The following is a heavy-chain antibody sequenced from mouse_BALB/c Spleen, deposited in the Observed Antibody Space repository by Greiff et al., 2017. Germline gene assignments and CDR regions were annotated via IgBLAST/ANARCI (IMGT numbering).Heavy chain of an antibody. CDR1: GFSLTGYG. D-gene: IGHD2-10*01. J-gene: IGHJ1*01. CDR2: IWGDGST. CDR3: ARDKTYYGNYDWYFDV. V-gene: IGHV2-6-7*01. Sequence: VKLVESGPGLVAPSQSLCITCTVSGFSLTGYGVNWVRQPPGKGLEWLGMIWGDGSTDYNSALKSRLSISKDNSKSQVFLKMNSLQTDDTARYYCARDKTYYGNYDWYFDVWGAGTTVTVSS.